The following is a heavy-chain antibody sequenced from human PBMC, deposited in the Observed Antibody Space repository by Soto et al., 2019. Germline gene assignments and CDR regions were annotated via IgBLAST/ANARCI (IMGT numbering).Heavy chain of an antibody. CDR3: AWARRHSMVPNI. CDR1: GFTFSSYG. Sequence: GGSLRLSCAASGFTFSSYGMHWVRQAPGKGLEWVAVIWYDGSNKYYADSVKGRFTISRDNSKNTLYLQMNSLRAEDTAVYYCAWARRHSMVPNIWGQGTMVTVSS. D-gene: IGHD3-10*01. CDR2: IWYDGSNK. V-gene: IGHV3-33*01. J-gene: IGHJ3*02.